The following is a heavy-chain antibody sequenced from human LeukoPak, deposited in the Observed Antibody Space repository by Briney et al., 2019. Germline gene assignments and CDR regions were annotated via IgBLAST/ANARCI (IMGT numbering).Heavy chain of an antibody. CDR3: ARDERWLKLFSY. Sequence: GGTLRLSCAASGVAFSKVVMGWVRQAPGKGLEWVSSVSDSGGGTYYADSVKGRFIISRDKARNTLYLQMNSLRAEDTAVYYCARDERWLKLFSYWGQGTLVTVSS. CDR2: VSDSGGGT. CDR1: GVAFSKVV. J-gene: IGHJ4*02. V-gene: IGHV3-23*01. D-gene: IGHD5-24*01.